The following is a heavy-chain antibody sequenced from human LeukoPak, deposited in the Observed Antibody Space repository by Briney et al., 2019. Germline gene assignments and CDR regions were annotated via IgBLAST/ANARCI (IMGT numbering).Heavy chain of an antibody. Sequence: GESLKISCKGSGYSFGNYWIGWVRQMPGKGLEWMGIIHPGDSDTRYSPSFQGQVTISAEKSITTAYLQWSSLKASDTAMYYCARRGEGPIGGIGNWGQGTLVTVSS. J-gene: IGHJ4*02. V-gene: IGHV5-51*01. CDR2: IHPGDSDT. CDR3: ARRGEGPIGGIGN. CDR1: GYSFGNYW. D-gene: IGHD3-10*01.